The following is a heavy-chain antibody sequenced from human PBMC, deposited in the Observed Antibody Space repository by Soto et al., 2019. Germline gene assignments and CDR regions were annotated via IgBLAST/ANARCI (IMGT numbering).Heavy chain of an antibody. CDR2: ISASADAT. CDR1: GFTFSDFG. CDR3: AKKLTTYAVDPADY. D-gene: IGHD3-3*01. V-gene: IGHV3-23*01. J-gene: IGHJ4*02. Sequence: GGSLRLSCASSGFTFSDFGMSWVRQAPGKGLEWVAVISASADATYYAASVKGRFTLSRDNSRNILYLQMNSLTVADTAVYYCAKKLTTYAVDPADYWGQGTQVTVSS.